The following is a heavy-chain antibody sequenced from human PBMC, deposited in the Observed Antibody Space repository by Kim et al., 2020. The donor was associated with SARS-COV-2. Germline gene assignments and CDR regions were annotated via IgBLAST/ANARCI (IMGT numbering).Heavy chain of an antibody. Sequence: SETLSLTCTVSGGSISSSSYYCGWIRQPPGKGLEWIGSIYYSGSTYYNPSLKSRVTISVDTSKNQFSLKLSSVTAADTAVYYCARDPIVLRFLEWSPSYFVYWGQGTLVTVS. J-gene: IGHJ4*02. V-gene: IGHV4-39*07. CDR2: IYYSGST. D-gene: IGHD3-3*01. CDR3: ARDPIVLRFLEWSPSYFVY. CDR1: GGSISSSSYY.